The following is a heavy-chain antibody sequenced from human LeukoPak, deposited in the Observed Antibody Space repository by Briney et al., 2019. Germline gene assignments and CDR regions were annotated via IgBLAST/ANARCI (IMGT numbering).Heavy chain of an antibody. CDR2: ISAYNGNT. CDR1: GYTFTSYA. CDR3: ARDPSSMVYSMGWFDP. Sequence: GASVKVSCKASGYTFTSYAISWVRQAPGQGLEWMGWISAYNGNTNYAQKFQGRVTMTTDPSTSTAYMELRSLRSDDTAVYFCARDPSSMVYSMGWFDPWGQGTLVTVSS. J-gene: IGHJ5*02. V-gene: IGHV1-18*01. D-gene: IGHD2-8*01.